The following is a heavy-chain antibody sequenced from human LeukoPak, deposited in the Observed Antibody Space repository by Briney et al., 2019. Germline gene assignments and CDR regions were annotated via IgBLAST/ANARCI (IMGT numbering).Heavy chain of an antibody. CDR3: ARRLMTTVVRDHFDY. CDR2: INPNSGGT. V-gene: IGHV1-2*02. CDR1: GYTFTSYG. Sequence: ASVKVSCKXSGYTFTSYGISWVRQAPGQGLEWMGWINPNSGGTNYAQKFQGRVTMTRDTSISTAYMELSRLRSDDTAVYYCARRLMTTVVRDHFDYWGQGTLVTVSS. D-gene: IGHD4-23*01. J-gene: IGHJ4*02.